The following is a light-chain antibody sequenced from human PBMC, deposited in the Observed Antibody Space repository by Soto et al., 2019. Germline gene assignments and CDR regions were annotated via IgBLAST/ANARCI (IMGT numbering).Light chain of an antibody. CDR1: QSVSGNF. Sequence: DMVLTQSPGTLSLSPGERATLSCSASQSVSGNFLAWYQQKPGQAPRLLIYGASVRATGVPDRFSGGGSGTDFTLTISGLEPDDFAQYFCQNYGSPPVTVGGGTKIEV. CDR3: QNYGSPPVT. V-gene: IGKV3-20*01. CDR2: GAS. J-gene: IGKJ4*01.